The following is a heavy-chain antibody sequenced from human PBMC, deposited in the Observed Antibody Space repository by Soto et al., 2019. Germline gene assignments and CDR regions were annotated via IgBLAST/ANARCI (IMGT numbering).Heavy chain of an antibody. CDR2: IYPGDSDT. D-gene: IGHD3-22*01. CDR1: GYSFTSYW. V-gene: IGHV5-51*01. J-gene: IGHJ6*02. Sequence: GESLKISCKGSGYSFTSYWIGWVRQMPGKGLEWMGIIYPGDSDTRYSPPFQGQVTISADKSISTAYLQWSSLKASDTAMYYCARHGDRDYYYYGMDVWGQGTTVTVSS. CDR3: ARHGDRDYYYYGMDV.